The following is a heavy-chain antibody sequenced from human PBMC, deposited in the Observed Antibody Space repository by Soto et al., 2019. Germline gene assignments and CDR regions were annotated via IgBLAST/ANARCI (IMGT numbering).Heavy chain of an antibody. D-gene: IGHD6-13*01. CDR2: ISGSGGST. CDR1: GFTFSSYA. V-gene: IGHV3-23*01. J-gene: IGHJ4*02. Sequence: EVQLLESGGGLVQPGGSLRLSCAASGFTFSSYAMSWVGQAPGKGLEWVSVISGSGGSTYYADSVKGRFTISRDNAKNTVYLQMNSLRAEDTAVYYCAKENGYGSSWFEFDYWGQGTLVTVSS. CDR3: AKENGYGSSWFEFDY.